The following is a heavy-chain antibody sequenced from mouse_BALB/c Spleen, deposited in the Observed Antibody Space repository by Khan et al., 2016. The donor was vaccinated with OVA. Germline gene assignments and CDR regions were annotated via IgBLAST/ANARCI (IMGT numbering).Heavy chain of an antibody. D-gene: IGHD1-1*01. CDR2: VSTGGHYT. V-gene: IGHV5-6*01. CDR3: ERLAYYYDSEGFAY. CDR1: GFTFSTYG. Sequence: EVQLVESGGDVVKPGGSLKLSCAASGFTFSTYGMSWVRQTPDKRLEWVATVSTGGHYTYYPDTVKGRFTISRDNAKNTLYLQMNSLKSEDTAMLYCERLAYYYDSEGFAYWGQGTLVTVSA. J-gene: IGHJ3*01.